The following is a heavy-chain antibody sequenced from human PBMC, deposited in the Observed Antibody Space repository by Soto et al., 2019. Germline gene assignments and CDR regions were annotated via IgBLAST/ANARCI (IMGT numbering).Heavy chain of an antibody. J-gene: IGHJ3*02. D-gene: IGHD3-10*01. Sequence: GGSLRLSCAASGFTFSSYTMTWVRQAPGERLEWVSSIVGSGDNTYYADSVKGRFTISRDNSKTTLYLQMNSLRAEDTAVYYCAKYGSGSIRAFDIWGQGTMVTVSS. CDR2: IVGSGDNT. V-gene: IGHV3-23*01. CDR1: GFTFSSYT. CDR3: AKYGSGSIRAFDI.